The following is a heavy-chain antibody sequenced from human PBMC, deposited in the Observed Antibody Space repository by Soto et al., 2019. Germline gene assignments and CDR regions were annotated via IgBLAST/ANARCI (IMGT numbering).Heavy chain of an antibody. J-gene: IGHJ6*03. CDR2: ISSSSSYI. CDR3: ARDGPGSRWFGESPYYYYMDV. Sequence: EVQLVESGGGLVKPGGSLRLSCAASGFTFSSYSMNWVRQAPGKGLVWVSSISSSSSYIYYADSVKGRFTISRDNAKNSLYLQMNSLRAEDTAVYYCARDGPGSRWFGESPYYYYMDVWGKGTTVTVSS. CDR1: GFTFSSYS. D-gene: IGHD3-10*01. V-gene: IGHV3-21*01.